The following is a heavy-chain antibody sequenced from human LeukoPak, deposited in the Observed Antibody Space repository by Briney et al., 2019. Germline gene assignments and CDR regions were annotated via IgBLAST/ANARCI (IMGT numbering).Heavy chain of an antibody. CDR2: INHSGST. CDR3: ARHNRRVVVTFDY. Sequence: SETLSLTCAVYGGSFSGYYWSWIRQPPGKGLEWIGEINHSGSTNYNPSLKSRVTISVDTSKNQFSLKLSSVTAADTAVYYCARHNRRVVVTFDYWGQGTLVTVSS. D-gene: IGHD3-22*01. CDR1: GGSFSGYY. V-gene: IGHV4-34*01. J-gene: IGHJ4*02.